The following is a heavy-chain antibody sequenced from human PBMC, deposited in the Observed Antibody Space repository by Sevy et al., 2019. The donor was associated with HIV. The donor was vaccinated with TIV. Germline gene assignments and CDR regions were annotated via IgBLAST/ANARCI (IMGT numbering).Heavy chain of an antibody. D-gene: IGHD1-1*01. CDR1: GFTFGDSP. CDR3: AKDMGFTGTFPLDL. CDR2: ITWDGGNT. J-gene: IGHJ5*02. V-gene: IGHV3-43D*04. Sequence: GRSLRLSCTASGFTFGDSPMHWVRQAPGKGLEWLSLITWDGGNTYYSDSVKGRFTVSRDNNKNSMYLHMNSLRAEDTAIYYCAKDMGFTGTFPLDLWGQGTLVTVSS.